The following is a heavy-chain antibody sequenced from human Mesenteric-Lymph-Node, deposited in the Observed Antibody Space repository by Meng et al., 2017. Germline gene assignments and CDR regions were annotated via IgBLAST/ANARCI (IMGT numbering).Heavy chain of an antibody. J-gene: IGHJ4*02. CDR2: VYSTGST. V-gene: IGHV4-61*01. D-gene: IGHD5-12*01. CDR3: ARGYSYGEGYFES. Sequence: SETLSLTCTVSGDSVSSRSHYWNWIRQTPGKRLEWIGYVYSTGSTNYNPSLKNRVTISLDTTMNQFSLKVTSVTAADTAFYYCARGYSYGEGYFESWGQGTLVTVSS. CDR1: GDSVSSRSHY.